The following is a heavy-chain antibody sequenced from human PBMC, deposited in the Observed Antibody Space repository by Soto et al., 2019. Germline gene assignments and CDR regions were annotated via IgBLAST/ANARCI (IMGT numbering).Heavy chain of an antibody. Sequence: SETLSLTCTVSGGSISSYYWSWIRQPPGKGLEWIGYIYYSGSTNYNPSLKSRVTISVETSKNQFSLKLSSVTAADTAVYYCARAGTTMVRGVISGWFDPRGQRTLVPVSS. D-gene: IGHD3-10*01. CDR3: ARAGTTMVRGVISGWFDP. J-gene: IGHJ5*02. V-gene: IGHV4-59*01. CDR1: GGSISSYY. CDR2: IYYSGST.